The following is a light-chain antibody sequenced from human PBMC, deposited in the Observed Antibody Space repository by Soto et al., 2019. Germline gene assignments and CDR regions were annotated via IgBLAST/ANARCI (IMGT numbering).Light chain of an antibody. J-gene: IGKJ1*01. CDR3: QQYNSSPT. CDR2: DAS. Sequence: DIQMTQSPSTLSESVGDRVTITCRASQSISTWLAWYQQKPGKAPELLIYDASTLQSGVPSRFSGSGSGTELTLTITNLQPDDFATYYCQQYNSSPTFGQGTKVEVK. V-gene: IGKV1-5*01. CDR1: QSISTW.